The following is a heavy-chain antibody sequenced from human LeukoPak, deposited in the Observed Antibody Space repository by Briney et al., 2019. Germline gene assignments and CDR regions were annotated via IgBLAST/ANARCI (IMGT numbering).Heavy chain of an antibody. CDR2: FYSGGSS. D-gene: IGHD5-18*01. CDR3: ARDRGYGYGFFDY. V-gene: IGHV3-53*01. CDR1: GFTFRSIY. J-gene: IGHJ4*02. Sequence: GGSLRLSCAASGFTFRSIYMTWVRQAPGKGLEWVSSFYSGGSSYYADSVTGRFIISRDSSTDTLYLQMNSLRVEDTAVYFCARDRGYGYGFFDYWGQGTLVTVSS.